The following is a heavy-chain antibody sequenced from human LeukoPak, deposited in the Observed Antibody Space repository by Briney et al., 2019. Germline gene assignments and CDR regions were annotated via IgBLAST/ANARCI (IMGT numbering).Heavy chain of an antibody. J-gene: IGHJ4*02. Sequence: SETLSLTCTVSGGSISSSSYYWGWTRQPPGKGLEWIGSIYYSGSTYYNPSLKSRVTISVDTSKNQFSLKLSSVTAADTAVYYCARIPVEYYFDYWGQGTLVTVSS. CDR2: IYYSGST. V-gene: IGHV4-39*01. CDR3: ARIPVEYYFDY. CDR1: GGSISSSSYY.